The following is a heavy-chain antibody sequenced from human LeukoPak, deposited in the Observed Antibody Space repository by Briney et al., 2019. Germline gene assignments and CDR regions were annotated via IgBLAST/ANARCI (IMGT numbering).Heavy chain of an antibody. CDR3: ARVLGYDYVWGSYPYSS. CDR2: IYYSGST. CDR1: GGSISSSSYY. Sequence: SETLSLTCTVSGGSISSSSYYWGWIRQPPGKGLEWIGSIYYSGSTYYNPSLKSRVTISVDTSKNQFSLKLSSVTAADTAVYYCARVLGYDYVWGSYPYSSWGQGTLVTVSS. D-gene: IGHD3-16*02. V-gene: IGHV4-39*01. J-gene: IGHJ4*02.